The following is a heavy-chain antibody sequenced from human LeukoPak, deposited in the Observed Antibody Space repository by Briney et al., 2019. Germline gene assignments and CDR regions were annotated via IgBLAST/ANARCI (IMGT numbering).Heavy chain of an antibody. D-gene: IGHD5-12*01. J-gene: IGHJ4*02. V-gene: IGHV1-2*02. CDR3: AREPYSGYTDYFDY. Sequence: ASVKVSCKASGYTFTSYYMHWVRQAPGQGLEWMGWINPNSGGTNYAQRFQGRVTMTRDTSISTAYMELSRLRSDDTAVYYCAREPYSGYTDYFDYWGQGTLVTVSS. CDR1: GYTFTSYY. CDR2: INPNSGGT.